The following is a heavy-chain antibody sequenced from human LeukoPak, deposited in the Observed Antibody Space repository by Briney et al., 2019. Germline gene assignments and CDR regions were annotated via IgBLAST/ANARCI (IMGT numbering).Heavy chain of an antibody. D-gene: IGHD5-12*01. CDR1: GFTFSTYW. V-gene: IGHV3-7*01. Sequence: GGSLRLSCTASGFTFSTYWMSWVRQAPGKGLEWVANIKHAGSEEYYVDSVKGRCTISRDNAKTSLYLQMNVLRAEDTAVGICARIKQLRLPAAFDFWGQGTLVTVSS. J-gene: IGHJ4*02. CDR3: ARIKQLRLPAAFDF. CDR2: IKHAGSEE.